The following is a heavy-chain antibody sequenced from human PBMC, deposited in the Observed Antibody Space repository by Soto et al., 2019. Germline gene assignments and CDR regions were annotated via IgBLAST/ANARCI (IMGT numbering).Heavy chain of an antibody. D-gene: IGHD2-2*01. V-gene: IGHV3-48*02. J-gene: IGHJ4*02. CDR3: ARDSPSCTSTSCLFDR. Sequence: LRLSCAASGFAFSSFAMNWARQAPGKGLEWLAFVSPSSSAIYYADSVKGRFTVSRDNVKNLVFLQVNSLRDEDTAVYFCARDSPSCTSTSCLFDRWGQGTLVTVSS. CDR2: VSPSSSAI. CDR1: GFAFSSFA.